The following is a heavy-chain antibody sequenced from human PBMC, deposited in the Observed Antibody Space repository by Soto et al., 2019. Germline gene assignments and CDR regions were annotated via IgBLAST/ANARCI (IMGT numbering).Heavy chain of an antibody. Sequence: SETLSLTCAVYGGSFSGYYWSWIRQPPGKGLEWIGEINHSGSTNYNPSLKSRVTISVDTSKNQFSLKLSSVTAADTAVYYCARMFYYYGSGYYFDYWGQVTLVTVSS. D-gene: IGHD3-10*01. V-gene: IGHV4-34*01. CDR2: INHSGST. CDR3: ARMFYYYGSGYYFDY. CDR1: GGSFSGYY. J-gene: IGHJ4*02.